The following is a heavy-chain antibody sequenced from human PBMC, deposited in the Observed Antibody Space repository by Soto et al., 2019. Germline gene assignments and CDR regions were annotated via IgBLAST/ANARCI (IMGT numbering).Heavy chain of an antibody. J-gene: IGHJ4*02. D-gene: IGHD3-3*01. CDR2: IYHSGST. Sequence: QVQLQESGPGLVKPSGTLSLTCAVSSGSISSSNWWSWVRQPPGKGLEWIGEIYHSGSTNYNPSLKSRVTISVDKSKNQFSLKLSSVTAADTAVYYCARRPTNQITIFGVVIIPFFDYWGQGTLVTVSS. CDR1: SGSISSSNW. V-gene: IGHV4-4*02. CDR3: ARRPTNQITIFGVVIIPFFDY.